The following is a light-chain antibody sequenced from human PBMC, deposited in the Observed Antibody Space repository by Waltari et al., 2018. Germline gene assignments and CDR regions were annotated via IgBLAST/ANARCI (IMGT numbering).Light chain of an antibody. Sequence: SYVLTQPPSVSVAPGQTATLTCGGNNIGSKAVHWYRHKPGQAPVLVVYAGRFSASNSGTTATLTSTRVEAGDEADYYCQVCDNANGPLYVFGSGTKVTVL. CDR3: QVCDNANGPLYV. J-gene: IGLJ1*01. V-gene: IGLV3-21*02. CDR1: NIGSKA.